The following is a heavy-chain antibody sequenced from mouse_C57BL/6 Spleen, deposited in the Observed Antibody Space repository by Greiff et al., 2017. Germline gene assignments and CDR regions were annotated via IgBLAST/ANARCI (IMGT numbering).Heavy chain of an antibody. D-gene: IGHD2-1*01. CDR2: INPSTGGT. CDR3: ARAYGNYLDY. V-gene: IGHV1-42*01. Sequence: EVQLQQSGPELVKPGASVNISCKASGYSFTGYYMNWVKQSPEKSLEWIGEINPSTGGTTYNQKFKAKATLTVDKSSSTAYMQLKSLTSEDSAVYYCARAYGNYLDYWGQGTTLTVSS. CDR1: GYSFTGYY. J-gene: IGHJ2*01.